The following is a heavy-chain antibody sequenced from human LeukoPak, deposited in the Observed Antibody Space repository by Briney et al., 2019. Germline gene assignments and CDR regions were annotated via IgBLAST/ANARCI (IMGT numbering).Heavy chain of an antibody. CDR1: GGSISTYY. J-gene: IGHJ4*02. D-gene: IGHD6-13*01. CDR2: ISYSGST. V-gene: IGHV4-59*08. CDR3: AKSYSSTWYGDFDY. Sequence: SKTLSLTCTVSGGSISTYYWTWIRQPPGKGLEWIGYISYSGSTNYNPSLKSRVTISVDTSKNQFSLKLSSVTAADTAVYYCAKSYSSTWYGDFDYWGQGTLVTVSS.